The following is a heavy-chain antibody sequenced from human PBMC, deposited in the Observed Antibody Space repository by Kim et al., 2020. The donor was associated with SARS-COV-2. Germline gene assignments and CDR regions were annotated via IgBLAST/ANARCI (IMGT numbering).Heavy chain of an antibody. Sequence: GGSLRLSCVTSGFTFSNYGMHWVRQAPGKGLEWVAVIPYDGSNKYYADSVKGRFTISRDNSKNTLYLQMNSLRTDDTAVYYCARPSGQWLVGNFDYWGQGTLVTVSS. CDR3: ARPSGQWLVGNFDY. D-gene: IGHD6-19*01. J-gene: IGHJ4*02. V-gene: IGHV3-30*03. CDR2: IPYDGSNK. CDR1: GFTFSNYG.